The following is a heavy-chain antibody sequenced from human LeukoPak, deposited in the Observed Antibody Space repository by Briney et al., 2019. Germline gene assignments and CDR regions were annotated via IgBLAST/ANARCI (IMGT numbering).Heavy chain of an antibody. D-gene: IGHD3-10*01. V-gene: IGHV1-3*01. CDR2: INAGNGNT. J-gene: IGHJ4*02. CDR1: GFTFNNYA. Sequence: PGGSLRLSCAASGFTFNNYAMHWVRQAPGQRLEWMGWINAGNGNTKYSQKFQDRVTITRDTSASTAYMELSSLKSEDTAVYYCARGILWFGELSSLGYWGQGTLVTVSS. CDR3: ARGILWFGELSSLGY.